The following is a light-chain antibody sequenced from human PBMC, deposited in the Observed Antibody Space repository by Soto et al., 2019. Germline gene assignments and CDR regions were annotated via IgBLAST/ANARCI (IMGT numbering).Light chain of an antibody. Sequence: DIQMTQSPSSLSASVGDRVTITCRASQGISNYLAWFQLKPGKVPKLLIYTASTLRSGVPSRFSGSGSGTDFTLTISSLQPEDVATYYCQKYNSAPRTFGQGTKVEIK. CDR1: QGISNY. V-gene: IGKV1-27*01. CDR2: TAS. J-gene: IGKJ1*01. CDR3: QKYNSAPRT.